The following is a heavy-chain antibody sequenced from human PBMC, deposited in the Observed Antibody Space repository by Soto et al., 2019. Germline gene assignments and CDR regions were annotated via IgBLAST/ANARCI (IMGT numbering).Heavy chain of an antibody. CDR3: ASRSSYYYYGMDV. CDR2: IIPIFGAA. V-gene: IGHV1-69*06. Sequence: ASVKVSCKASGGTFSSYAISWVRQAPGQGLEWMGGIIPIFGAANYAQKFQGRVTITADKSTSTAYMELSSLRSEDTAVYYCASRSSYYYYGMDVWGQGTTVTVS. CDR1: GGTFSSYA. D-gene: IGHD6-6*01. J-gene: IGHJ6*02.